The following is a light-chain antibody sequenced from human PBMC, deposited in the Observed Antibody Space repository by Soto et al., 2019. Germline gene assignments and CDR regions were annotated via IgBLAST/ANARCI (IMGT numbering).Light chain of an antibody. V-gene: IGKV3-20*01. Sequence: EIVLTQSPDTLSLSPGERATLSCRASQTVTRSSLAWYQQKPGRAPTLLIHGASTRAAGIPDRVSASGSGTHFTLTITRREPEDFAVYFCQQFGTSPYTFGQGTKVEIK. CDR3: QQFGTSPYT. CDR2: GAS. CDR1: QTVTRSS. J-gene: IGKJ2*01.